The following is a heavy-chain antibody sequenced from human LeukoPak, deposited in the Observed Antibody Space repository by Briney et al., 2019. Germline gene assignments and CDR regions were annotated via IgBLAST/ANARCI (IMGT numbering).Heavy chain of an antibody. D-gene: IGHD6-13*01. J-gene: IGHJ5*02. CDR2: IYYSGST. CDR1: GGSISSYY. Sequence: SETLSLTCTVSGGSISSYYWSWIRQPPGKGLEWIGYIYYSGSTNYNPSLKSRVTISVDTSKNQFSLKLSSVTAAGTAVYYCARQSSSWYEINWFDPWGQGTLVTVSS. CDR3: ARQSSSWYEINWFDP. V-gene: IGHV4-59*08.